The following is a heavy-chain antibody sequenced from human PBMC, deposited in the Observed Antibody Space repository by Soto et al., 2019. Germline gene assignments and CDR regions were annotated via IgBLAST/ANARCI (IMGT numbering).Heavy chain of an antibody. V-gene: IGHV3-23*01. CDR2: ISGSGGNT. Sequence: GGSLRLSCTASGFTFSSYTMNWVRQAPGKGLECVSSISGSGGNTYYADSVKGRFTISRDNSKNTLFLQMNSLRVDDTAVYYCAKRGVYKPDYWGQGTLVTVSS. J-gene: IGHJ4*02. CDR1: GFTFSSYT. D-gene: IGHD6-13*01. CDR3: AKRGVYKPDY.